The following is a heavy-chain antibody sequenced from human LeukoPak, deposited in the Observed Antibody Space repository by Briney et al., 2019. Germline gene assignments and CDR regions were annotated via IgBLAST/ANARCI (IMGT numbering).Heavy chain of an antibody. CDR2: IYYSGST. V-gene: IGHV4-59*08. Sequence: PSETLSLTCTVSGGSISSYYWSWLRQPPGKGLEWGGYIYYSGSTNYNPSLKSRVTISVDTSKNQFSLKLSSVTAADTAVYYCARSGGNANVDIVATIPDAFDIWGQGTMVTVSS. CDR1: GGSISSYY. J-gene: IGHJ3*02. D-gene: IGHD5-12*01. CDR3: ARSGGNANVDIVATIPDAFDI.